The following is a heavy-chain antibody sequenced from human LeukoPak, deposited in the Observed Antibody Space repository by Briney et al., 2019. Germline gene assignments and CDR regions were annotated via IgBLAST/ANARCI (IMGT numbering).Heavy chain of an antibody. Sequence: SETLSLTCTVSGRSISSHYWSWIRQPPGKGLEWIGYIYYSGCTNYNRSLKSRVTISVNTSKNQFSLKLSSATAAGTAVFYCSRGGGYSYAYDPLDFDYWGQGTLVSVSS. CDR1: GRSISSHY. CDR3: SRGGGYSYAYDPLDFDY. V-gene: IGHV4-59*11. J-gene: IGHJ4*02. CDR2: IYYSGCT. D-gene: IGHD5-18*01.